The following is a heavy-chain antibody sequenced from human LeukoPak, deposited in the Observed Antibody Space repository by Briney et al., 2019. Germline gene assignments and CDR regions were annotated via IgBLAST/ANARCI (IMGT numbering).Heavy chain of an antibody. Sequence: PGGSLRLSCAASGFTFSSYEMNWVRQAPGKGLEWVSLISWDGDTTYYADSVKGRFTISRDNSKNSLYLLMNSLTTEDTALYYCAKARGLIGGAFDIWGRGTMVTVSS. CDR2: ISWDGDTT. CDR3: AKARGLIGGAFDI. J-gene: IGHJ3*02. D-gene: IGHD3-22*01. CDR1: GFTFSSYE. V-gene: IGHV3-43*01.